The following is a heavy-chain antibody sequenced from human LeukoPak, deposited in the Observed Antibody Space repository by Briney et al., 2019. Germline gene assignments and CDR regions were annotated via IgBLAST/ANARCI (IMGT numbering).Heavy chain of an antibody. D-gene: IGHD2-15*01. CDR2: IKSKTEGGTT. J-gene: IGHJ4*02. Sequence: GGSLRLSCAASGFTFSNAWMSWVRQAPGKGLEWVGRIKSKTEGGTTDYAAPVKGRFTISRDDSKNKLYLQMNSLKTEDTAVYYCTTEGYCSGDDCYSYDNWGQGALVTVSS. CDR1: GFTFSNAW. V-gene: IGHV3-15*01. CDR3: TTEGYCSGDDCYSYDN.